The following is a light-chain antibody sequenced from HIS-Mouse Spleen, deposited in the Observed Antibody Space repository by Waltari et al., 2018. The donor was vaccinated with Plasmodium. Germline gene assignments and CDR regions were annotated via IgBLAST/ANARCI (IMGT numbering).Light chain of an antibody. Sequence: DIQMTQSPSSLSASVGDRVTITCRASQSISSYLNWYQPKPGKAPKLLIYAASSLQSGVPSRFSGSGSGTDFTLTISSLQPEDFATYYCQQSYSTPQLTFGGGTKVEIK. V-gene: IGKV1-39*01. CDR2: AAS. CDR3: QQSYSTPQLT. CDR1: QSISSY. J-gene: IGKJ4*01.